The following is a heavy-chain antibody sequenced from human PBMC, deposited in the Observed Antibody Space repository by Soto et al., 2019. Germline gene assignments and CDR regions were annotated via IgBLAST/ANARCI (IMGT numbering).Heavy chain of an antibody. CDR1: GYTFTNYG. CDR2: NSAYNGNT. V-gene: IGHV1-18*01. CDR3: ARRQWLVGGYYYGMDV. D-gene: IGHD6-19*01. Sequence: AAVKVSCRASGYTFTNYGISWVRQAPGQGLEWMGWNSAYNGNTNYAQKLQGRVTMATDTSTSTAYMELRSLRSDDTAVYYCARRQWLVGGYYYGMDVWG. J-gene: IGHJ6*02.